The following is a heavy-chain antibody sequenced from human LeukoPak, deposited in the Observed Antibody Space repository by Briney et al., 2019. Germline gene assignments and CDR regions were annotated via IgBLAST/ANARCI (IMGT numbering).Heavy chain of an antibody. CDR2: MNPNSGNT. V-gene: IGHV1-8*01. J-gene: IGHJ4*02. CDR1: GYTFTSYD. Sequence: ASVKVSCKASGYTFTSYDINWVRQATGQGLEWMGWMNPNSGNTGYAQKFQGRVTMTRNTSISTAYMELSSLRSEDTAVYYCARAHPLIDFYESSASISPRPAYDYWGQGTLVTVSS. CDR3: ARAHPLIDFYESSASISPRPAYDY. D-gene: IGHD3-22*01.